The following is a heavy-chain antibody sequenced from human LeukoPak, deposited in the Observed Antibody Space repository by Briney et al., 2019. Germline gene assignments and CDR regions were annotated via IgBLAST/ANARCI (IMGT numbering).Heavy chain of an antibody. J-gene: IGHJ4*02. CDR3: AKPLTTKYYFDY. CDR1: GFTFSTYG. Sequence: PGRSLRLSCAASGFTFSTYGMHWVRQAPGKGLEWVAVISYDGSNKYYADSVKGRFTISRDNSKNTLYLQMNSLRADDTAVYYCAKPLTTKYYFDYWGQGTLDTVSS. D-gene: IGHD4-17*01. V-gene: IGHV3-30*18. CDR2: ISYDGSNK.